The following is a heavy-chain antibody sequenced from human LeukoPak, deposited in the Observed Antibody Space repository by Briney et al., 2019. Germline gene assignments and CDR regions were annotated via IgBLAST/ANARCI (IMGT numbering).Heavy chain of an antibody. J-gene: IGHJ4*02. V-gene: IGHV1-18*04. CDR2: ISAYNGNT. CDR3: ARSGASLYSSSWYTALDY. CDR1: GYTFTSYG. Sequence: EASVTVSCKASGYTFTSYGISWVRQAPGQGLEWMGWISAYNGNTNYAQKLQGRVTMTTDTSTSTAYMELRSLRSDDTAVYYCARSGASLYSSSWYTALDYWGQGTLVTVSS. D-gene: IGHD6-13*01.